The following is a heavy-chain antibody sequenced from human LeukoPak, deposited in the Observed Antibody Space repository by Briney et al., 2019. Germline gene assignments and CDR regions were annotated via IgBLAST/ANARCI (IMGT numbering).Heavy chain of an antibody. CDR2: MNAGNGNT. CDR1: GYIFTHYA. D-gene: IGHD2-15*01. Sequence: ASVRVSCKASGYIFTHYAIHWLRQAAGRRPEWMGGMNAGNGNTKYSQKFQGRITLIRDTSAATAYMELSSLRHDDLAVYYCARGRGTSGSNRDFYYYYYMDVWGKGTTVTVSS. CDR3: ARGRGTSGSNRDFYYYYYMDV. V-gene: IGHV1-3*01. J-gene: IGHJ6*03.